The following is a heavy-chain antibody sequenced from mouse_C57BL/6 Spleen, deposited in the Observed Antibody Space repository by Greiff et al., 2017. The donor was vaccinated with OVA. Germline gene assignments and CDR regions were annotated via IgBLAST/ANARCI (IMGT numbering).Heavy chain of an antibody. V-gene: IGHV1-18*01. CDR2: INPNDGGT. Sequence: VQLQQSGPELVKPGASVKIPCKASGYTFTDYNMDWVKQSHGKSLEWIGDINPNDGGTIYNQKFKGKATLTVDKSSSTAYMELRTLTSEDTAVYYCARVPRAYYSNYGYFDYWGQGTTLTVSS. CDR1: GYTFTDYN. D-gene: IGHD2-5*01. CDR3: ARVPRAYYSNYGYFDY. J-gene: IGHJ2*01.